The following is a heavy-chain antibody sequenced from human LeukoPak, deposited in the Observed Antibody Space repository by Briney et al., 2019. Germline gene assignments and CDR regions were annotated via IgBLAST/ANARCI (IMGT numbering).Heavy chain of an antibody. CDR1: GFTFSSYE. D-gene: IGHD3-10*02. CDR3: AELGITMFGGV. V-gene: IGHV3-48*03. Sequence: GGSLRLSCAAAGFTFSSYEMNWVRQAPGEGLEWVSYISSSGSTIYYADSVKGRFTISRDNAKNSLYLKKNRMRADDTAVYYGAELGITMFGGVWGKGTTVTISS. CDR2: ISSSGSTI. J-gene: IGHJ6*04.